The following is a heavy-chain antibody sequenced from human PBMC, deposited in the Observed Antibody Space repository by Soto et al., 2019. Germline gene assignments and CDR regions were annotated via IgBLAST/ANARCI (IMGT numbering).Heavy chain of an antibody. D-gene: IGHD4-17*01. CDR1: GFTFSSYA. Sequence: GGSLRLSCAASGFTFSSYAMSWVRPAPGKGLEWVSAISGSGGSTYYADSVKGRFTISRDNSKNTLYLQMNSLRAEDTAVYYCAKVTGATVVKSAAFDIWGQGTMVTVSS. V-gene: IGHV3-23*01. CDR2: ISGSGGST. J-gene: IGHJ3*02. CDR3: AKVTGATVVKSAAFDI.